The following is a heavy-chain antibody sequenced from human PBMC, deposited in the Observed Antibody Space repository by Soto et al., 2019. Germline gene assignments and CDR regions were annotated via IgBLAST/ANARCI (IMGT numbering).Heavy chain of an antibody. CDR2: ISFDGSTE. Sequence: QVQLVESGGAVVQPGRSLRLSCAASGFTFISYAMHWVRQDPGKGLEWVAVISFDGSTEYYADSVKGRFTISRDNSKNKVYLQMNSLRSEDTAVYYCARSRHGSGSYTHFYYGLDVWGQGTTVTVSS. D-gene: IGHD3-10*01. V-gene: IGHV3-30-3*01. J-gene: IGHJ6*02. CDR3: ARSRHGSGSYTHFYYGLDV. CDR1: GFTFISYA.